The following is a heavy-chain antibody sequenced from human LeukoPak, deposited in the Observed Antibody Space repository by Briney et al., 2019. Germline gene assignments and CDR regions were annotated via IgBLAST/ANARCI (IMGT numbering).Heavy chain of an antibody. CDR2: ISSSSSYI. Sequence: PGGSLRLSCAASGFTFSSYSMNWVRQAPGKGLEWVSSISSSSSYIYYADSVKGRFTISRDNAKNSLYLQMNSLRAEDTAVYYCARDHDYGDYGGFDPWGQGTPVTVSS. V-gene: IGHV3-21*01. CDR1: GFTFSSYS. CDR3: ARDHDYGDYGGFDP. D-gene: IGHD4-17*01. J-gene: IGHJ5*02.